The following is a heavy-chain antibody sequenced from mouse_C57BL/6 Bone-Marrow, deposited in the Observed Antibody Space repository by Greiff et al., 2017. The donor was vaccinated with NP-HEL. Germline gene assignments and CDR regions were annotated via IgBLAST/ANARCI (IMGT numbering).Heavy chain of an antibody. J-gene: IGHJ4*01. V-gene: IGHV10-1*01. Sequence: GGGLVQPKGSLKLSCAASGFSFNTYAMNWVRQAPGKGLEWVARIRSKSNNYATYYADSVKDRFTISRDVSESMLYLQMNNLKTEDTAMYSCVRHPSYYGRRAMDYWGQGTSVTVSS. CDR3: VRHPSYYGRRAMDY. CDR2: IRSKSNNYAT. D-gene: IGHD1-1*01. CDR1: GFSFNTYA.